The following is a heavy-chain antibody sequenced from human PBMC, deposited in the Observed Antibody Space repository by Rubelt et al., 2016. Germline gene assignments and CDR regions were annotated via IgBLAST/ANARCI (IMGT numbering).Heavy chain of an antibody. Sequence: QVQLAQSGAEVKKPGSSVKVSCKASGGTFSSYAISWVRQAPGQGLEWMGGIIPILGIANYAQKFQGRVTITADKSTSTAYMELSSLRSEDTAVYYCAGGQRRSYCSGGSCYSGWFDPWGQGTLVTVSS. CDR2: IIPILGIA. CDR3: AGGQRRSYCSGGSCYSGWFDP. J-gene: IGHJ5*02. V-gene: IGHV1-69*10. CDR1: GGTFSSYA. D-gene: IGHD2-15*01.